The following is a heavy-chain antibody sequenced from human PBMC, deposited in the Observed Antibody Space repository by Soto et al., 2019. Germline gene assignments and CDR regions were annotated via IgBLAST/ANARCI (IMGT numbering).Heavy chain of an antibody. D-gene: IGHD2-15*01. Sequence: QVQLVESGGGVVQPGRSLRLSCAASGFTFSSYGMHWVRQAPGKGLEWVAVISYDGSNKYYADSVKGRFTISRDNSKNTLYLQMNSLRAEDTVVYYCAKDPRTQRWWYYGMDVWGQVTTVTVAS. CDR2: ISYDGSNK. V-gene: IGHV3-30*18. J-gene: IGHJ6*02. CDR3: AKDPRTQRWWYYGMDV. CDR1: GFTFSSYG.